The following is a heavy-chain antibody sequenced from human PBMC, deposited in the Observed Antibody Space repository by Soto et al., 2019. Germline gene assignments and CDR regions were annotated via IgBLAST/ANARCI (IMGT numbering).Heavy chain of an antibody. CDR3: ARDRWQQLGRNWFDP. Sequence: QVQLVESGGGVVQPGRSLRLSCAASGFTFSSYGMHWVRQAPGKGLEWEAVIWYDGSNKYYADSVKGRFTISRDNSNNTPYLQMNSLRAEDTGVYYCARDRWQQLGRNWFDPWGQGTLVTVSS. CDR1: GFTFSSYG. CDR2: IWYDGSNK. J-gene: IGHJ5*02. D-gene: IGHD6-13*01. V-gene: IGHV3-33*01.